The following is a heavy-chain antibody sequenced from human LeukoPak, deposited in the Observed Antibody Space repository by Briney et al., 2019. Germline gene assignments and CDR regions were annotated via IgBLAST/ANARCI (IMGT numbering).Heavy chain of an antibody. CDR1: GFTFSSYA. Sequence: GGSLRLSCAASGFTFSSYAMHWVRQAPGKGLEWVAVISYDGSNKYYADSVKGRFTISRDNSKNTLYLQMNSLRAEDTAVYYGARGASLRFLEWLPPDVWGQGTTVTVSS. V-gene: IGHV3-30-3*01. D-gene: IGHD3-3*01. CDR3: ARGASLRFLEWLPPDV. J-gene: IGHJ6*02. CDR2: ISYDGSNK.